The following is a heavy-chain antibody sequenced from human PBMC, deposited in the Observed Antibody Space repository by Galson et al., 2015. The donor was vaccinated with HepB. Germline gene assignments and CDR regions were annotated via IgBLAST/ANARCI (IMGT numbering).Heavy chain of an antibody. CDR2: LSGSGDST. J-gene: IGHJ4*02. CDR3: ARVGTGDHFEY. Sequence: SLRLSCAASGFSFSSYAMRWVRQAPGKGLEWVSGLSGSGDSTYYADSVKGRFTISRDNSKNTLYLLMTSLRAEDTAIYYCARVGTGDHFEYWGQGTLVTVSS. CDR1: GFSFSSYA. V-gene: IGHV3-23*01. D-gene: IGHD5-18*01.